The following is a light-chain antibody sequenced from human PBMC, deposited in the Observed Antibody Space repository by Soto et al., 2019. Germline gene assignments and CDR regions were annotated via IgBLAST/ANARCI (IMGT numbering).Light chain of an antibody. Sequence: EIVMTQSPATLSVSPGERATLSCRASQSVSSNVAWYQQIPGQTPRLLIYGASTRATGIPVRFSGSGSGTEFTLTISSLQSEDFAVYYCHQYDDEPYTFGQGTKVDIK. J-gene: IGKJ2*01. CDR2: GAS. V-gene: IGKV3-15*01. CDR1: QSVSSN. CDR3: HQYDDEPYT.